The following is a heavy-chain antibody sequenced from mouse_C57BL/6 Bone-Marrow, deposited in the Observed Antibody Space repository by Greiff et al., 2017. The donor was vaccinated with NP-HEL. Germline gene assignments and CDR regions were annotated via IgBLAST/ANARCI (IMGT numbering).Heavy chain of an antibody. CDR3: ARRLLRYFDV. D-gene: IGHD2-3*01. Sequence: VQLQQSGAELVMPGASVKLSCKASGYTFTSYWMHWVKQRPGQGLEWIGEIDPSDSYTNYNQKFKGKSTLTVDKSSSTAYRQLSSLTSEDSAVYYCARRLLRYFDVWGTGTTVTVSS. CDR1: GYTFTSYW. V-gene: IGHV1-69*01. CDR2: IDPSDSYT. J-gene: IGHJ1*03.